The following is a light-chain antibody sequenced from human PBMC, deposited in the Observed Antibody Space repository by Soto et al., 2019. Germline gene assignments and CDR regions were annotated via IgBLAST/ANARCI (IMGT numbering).Light chain of an antibody. J-gene: IGLJ1*01. V-gene: IGLV2-18*02. CDR2: EVT. CDR1: SSDVGSYNR. Sequence: QSVLTQPPSVSGSPGQSVTISCTGTSSDVGSYNRVSWYQQAPGTAPKLMIYEVTNRPSGVPDRFSGSKSGNTASLTITVLQTEDEAEYYCSSYTSSSTSFVFGTGTKLTVL. CDR3: SSYTSSSTSFV.